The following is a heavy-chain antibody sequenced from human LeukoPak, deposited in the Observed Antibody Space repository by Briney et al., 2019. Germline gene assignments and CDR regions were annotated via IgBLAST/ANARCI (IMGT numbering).Heavy chain of an antibody. CDR1: GFNFSSYA. CDR2: ISTSGGST. V-gene: IGHV3-23*01. Sequence: GGSLRLSCAASGFNFSSYAMSWVRQAPGKGLEWVSAISTSGGSTYYADSVKGRFTISRDNSKNTLYLQINSLSAEDTAVYYCAKRASPPYYFDYWGQGTLVTVSS. CDR3: AKRASPPYYFDY. J-gene: IGHJ4*02.